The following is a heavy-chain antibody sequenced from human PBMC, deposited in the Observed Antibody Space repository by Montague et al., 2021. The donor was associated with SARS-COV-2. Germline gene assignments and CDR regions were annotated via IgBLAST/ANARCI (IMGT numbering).Heavy chain of an antibody. CDR2: IKQSGRT. CDR1: GGSFGDDH. D-gene: IGHD3-22*01. Sequence: SETLSLTCGVYGGSFGDDHWSWIRQPPGKGLEWIGDIKQSGRTNYNPSLKSRVTISVDTSKNQFSLKLTSVTAADTAVYFCARGHLSVSMIVVVFTSASYYFDYWGQGAQVTVSS. V-gene: IGHV4-34*01. J-gene: IGHJ4*02. CDR3: ARGHLSVSMIVVVFTSASYYFDY.